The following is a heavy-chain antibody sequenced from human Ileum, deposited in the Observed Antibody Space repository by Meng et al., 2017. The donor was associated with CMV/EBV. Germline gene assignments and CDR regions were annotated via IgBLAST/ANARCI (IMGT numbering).Heavy chain of an antibody. D-gene: IGHD6-19*01. V-gene: IGHV4-61*02. CDR1: GGSLGGGYY. CDR3: ARDSAWLIDQ. Sequence: QVQLRGSGPGLVKPSQTLSLTCTVSGGSLGGGYYWNWIRQPAGKGLEWIGRIYTSGSTNYNPSLKSRFTISVDTSKNQFSLNLTSVTAADTAVYYCARDSAWLIDQWGQGTLVTVSS. J-gene: IGHJ4*02. CDR2: IYTSGST.